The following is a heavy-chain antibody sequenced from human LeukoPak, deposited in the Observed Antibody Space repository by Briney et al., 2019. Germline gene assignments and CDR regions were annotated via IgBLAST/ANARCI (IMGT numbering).Heavy chain of an antibody. CDR3: AKDQGIAAAGTYGMDV. J-gene: IGHJ6*02. CDR2: ISYDGSNK. Sequence: PGRSLRLSCAASGFTFSSYGMHWVRQAPGKGLEWVAVISYDGSNKYYADSVKGRLTISRDNSKNTLYLQMNSLRAEDTAVYYCAKDQGIAAAGTYGMDVWGQGTTVTVSS. CDR1: GFTFSSYG. D-gene: IGHD6-13*01. V-gene: IGHV3-30*18.